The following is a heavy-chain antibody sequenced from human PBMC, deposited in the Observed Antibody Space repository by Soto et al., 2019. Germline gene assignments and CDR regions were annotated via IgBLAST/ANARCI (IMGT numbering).Heavy chain of an antibody. Sequence: SETLSLTCTFSGCSISSSNYYLGWIRQPPGKGLEWIGSIYYSGSTYYNPSLKSRVTISVDTSKNQFSLKLSSVTAADTAVYYCATQEVGGSYVYTFDPWGQGTLVTVSS. CDR2: IYYSGST. D-gene: IGHD1-26*01. V-gene: IGHV4-39*01. CDR1: GCSISSSNYY. CDR3: ATQEVGGSYVYTFDP. J-gene: IGHJ5*02.